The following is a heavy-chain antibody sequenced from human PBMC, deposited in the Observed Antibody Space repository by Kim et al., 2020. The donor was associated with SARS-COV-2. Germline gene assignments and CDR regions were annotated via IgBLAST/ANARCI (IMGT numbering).Heavy chain of an antibody. CDR2: ST. CDR3: ARGRSSTLGN. D-gene: IGHD6-13*01. V-gene: IGHV4-31*02. J-gene: IGHJ4*02. Sequence: STYYNPALKSRVTVSVDTAKNQFSLKLSSVTAADTAVYYCARGRSSTLGNWGQGTLVTVSS.